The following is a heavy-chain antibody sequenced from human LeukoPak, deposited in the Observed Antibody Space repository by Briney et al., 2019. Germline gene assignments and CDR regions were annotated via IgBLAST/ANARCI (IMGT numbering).Heavy chain of an antibody. V-gene: IGHV1-69*05. D-gene: IGHD5-18*01. CDR2: IIPIFGTA. J-gene: IGHJ4*02. CDR3: ARGVEYSYGYDY. Sequence: SVKVSCKAFGGTFSSYAISWVRQAPGQGLEWMGGIIPIFGTANYAQKLQGRVTMTTDTSTSTAYMELRSLRSDDTAVYYCARGVEYSYGYDYWGQGTLVTVSS. CDR1: GGTFSSYA.